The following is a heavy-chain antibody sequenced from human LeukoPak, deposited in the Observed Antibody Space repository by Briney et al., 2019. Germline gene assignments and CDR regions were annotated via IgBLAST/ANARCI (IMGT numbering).Heavy chain of an antibody. CDR1: GFTFSSYW. CDR2: IKQDGSEK. D-gene: IGHD3-22*01. J-gene: IGHJ4*02. CDR3: ARDRVVVGIRGYYFDY. V-gene: IGHV3-7*03. Sequence: GGSLRLSCAASGFTFSSYWMSWVRQAPGKGLEWVANIKQDGSEKYNVDSVEGRFTISRDNAKSSLYLQMNSLRAEDTAVYYCARDRVVVGIRGYYFDYWGQGTLVTASS.